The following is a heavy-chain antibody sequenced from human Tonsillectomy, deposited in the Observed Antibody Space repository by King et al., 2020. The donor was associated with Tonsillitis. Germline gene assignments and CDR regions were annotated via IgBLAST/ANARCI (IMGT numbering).Heavy chain of an antibody. CDR1: GFTFSSYG. Sequence: VQLVESGGGVVQPGGSLRLSCAASGFTFSSYGMLWVRQAPGKGLEWVAFIRYDGSNKYYADSVKGRFTISRDNSKNTLYLQMNSLRAEDTAVYYCAKDVCCSGSICYLSYYYYGMDVWGQGTPVTVSS. CDR3: AKDVCCSGSICYLSYYYYGMDV. D-gene: IGHD2-15*01. V-gene: IGHV3-30*02. J-gene: IGHJ6*01. CDR2: IRYDGSNK.